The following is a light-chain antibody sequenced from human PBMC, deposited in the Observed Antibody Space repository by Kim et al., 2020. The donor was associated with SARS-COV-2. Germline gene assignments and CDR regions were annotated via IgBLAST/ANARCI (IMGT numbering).Light chain of an antibody. CDR3: QQYDSLLLT. V-gene: IGKV3-20*01. CDR1: QSISSSM. J-gene: IGKJ4*01. Sequence: SPVERATLSWRASQSISSSMLTWYQQKPGQAPRLLIYGTSSRATGIPDRFSGSGSGTDFTLTISRLEPEDFAVYYCQQYDSLLLTFGGGTKVEIK. CDR2: GTS.